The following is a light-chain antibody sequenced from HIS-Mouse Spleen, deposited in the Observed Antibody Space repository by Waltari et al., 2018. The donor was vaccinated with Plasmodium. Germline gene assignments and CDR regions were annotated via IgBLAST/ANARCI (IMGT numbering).Light chain of an antibody. J-gene: IGKJ3*01. V-gene: IGKV3-15*01. CDR1: QSVSSN. CDR3: QQYNNWSFT. CDR2: GAT. Sequence: IVMPQSPATLSVSSGARASLSCRASQSVSSNLAWYQQKPGQAPSLLIYGATTRATGIPARFSGSGSGTEFTLTISSLQSEDFAVYYCQQYNNWSFTFGPGTKVDIK.